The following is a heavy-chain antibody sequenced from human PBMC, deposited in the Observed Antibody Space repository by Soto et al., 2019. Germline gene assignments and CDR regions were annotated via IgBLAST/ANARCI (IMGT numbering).Heavy chain of an antibody. D-gene: IGHD6-19*01. Sequence: QVQLVQSGTEVKKPGSSVKVSCKASGDSLSSSTINWVRQAPGQGLEWMGKINPILDIKTYAQKFEGRVTIIADKSTSTAYMEVSGLRSDDTAVYYCARGLAVADYYGMDVWDQGTTVTVFS. V-gene: IGHV1-69*02. J-gene: IGHJ6*02. CDR1: GDSLSSST. CDR2: INPILDIK. CDR3: ARGLAVADYYGMDV.